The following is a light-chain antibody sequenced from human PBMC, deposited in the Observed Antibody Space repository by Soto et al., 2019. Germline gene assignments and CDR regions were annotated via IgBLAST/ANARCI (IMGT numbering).Light chain of an antibody. J-gene: IGKJ5*01. CDR1: QSVSSSY. CDR2: GAS. Sequence: EIVLTQSPGTLSLSPGERATLSCRASQSVSSSYVAWYQQKPGQAPTLLINGASDRASGIPDRFSDSGSGTEFTLTISRLEPEDFAVYYCQHCGSSPITFGQGTRLDIK. CDR3: QHCGSSPIT. V-gene: IGKV3-20*01.